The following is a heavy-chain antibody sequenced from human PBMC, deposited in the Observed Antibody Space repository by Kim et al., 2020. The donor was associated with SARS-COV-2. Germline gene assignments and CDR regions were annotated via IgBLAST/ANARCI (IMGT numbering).Heavy chain of an antibody. D-gene: IGHD3-22*01. V-gene: IGHV4-59*01. Sequence: SETLSLTCSVSGGSISTFYWSWIRQPPGKGLEWIGYIYYSGTTNYNPSLKSRVTISVDTSKNQFSLKLSSVTAADTAVYYCARGYFDSTGPGGSWFDPWGQGTLVTVSS. J-gene: IGHJ5*02. CDR2: IYYSGTT. CDR1: GGSISTFY. CDR3: ARGYFDSTGPGGSWFDP.